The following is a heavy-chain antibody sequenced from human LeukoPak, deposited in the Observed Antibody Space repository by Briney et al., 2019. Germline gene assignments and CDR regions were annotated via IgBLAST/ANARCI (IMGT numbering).Heavy chain of an antibody. CDR3: AIVGAAVTTFSWFDP. CDR2: IIPIFGTV. CDR1: GGTLSSYG. J-gene: IGHJ5*02. Sequence: SVKVSCKASGGTLSSYGISWVRQAPGQGLEWMGGIIPIFGTVNYAERFQGRVTITADESASTAYMELSSLRSEDTAVYYCAIVGAAVTTFSWFDPWGQGTLVTVSS. V-gene: IGHV1-69*13. D-gene: IGHD4-17*01.